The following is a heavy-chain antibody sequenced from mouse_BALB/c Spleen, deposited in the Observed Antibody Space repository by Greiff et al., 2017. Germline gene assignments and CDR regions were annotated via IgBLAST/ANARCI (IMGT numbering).Heavy chain of an antibody. CDR2: IRNKANGYTT. Sequence: EVNLVESGGGLVQPGGSLRLSCATSGFTFTDYYMSWVRQPPGKALEWLGFIRNKANGYTTEYSASVKGRFTISRDNSQSILYLQMNTLRAEDSATYYCARAHYYRFDYWGQGTTLTVSS. CDR1: GFTFTDYY. V-gene: IGHV7-3*02. J-gene: IGHJ2*01. D-gene: IGHD1-2*01. CDR3: ARAHYYRFDY.